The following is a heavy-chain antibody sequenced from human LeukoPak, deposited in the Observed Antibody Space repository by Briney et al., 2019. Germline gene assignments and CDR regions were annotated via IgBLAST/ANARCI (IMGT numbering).Heavy chain of an antibody. J-gene: IGHJ4*02. CDR3: AKKSIVTVGRKPYDN. V-gene: IGHV4-34*01. CDR2: IDHSGRT. D-gene: IGHD6-13*01. CDR1: GGSFSGYY. Sequence: SETLSLTCAVYGGSFSGYYWSWIRQSPGKGLEWIGEIDHSGRTNSNLSLKSRVTISVDTSKNQFSLRLSSVTAADTAVYYCAKKSIVTVGRKPYDNWDKGTLVTVS.